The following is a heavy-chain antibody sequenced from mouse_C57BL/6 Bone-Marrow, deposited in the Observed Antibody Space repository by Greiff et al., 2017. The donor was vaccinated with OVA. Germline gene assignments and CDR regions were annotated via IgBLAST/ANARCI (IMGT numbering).Heavy chain of an antibody. J-gene: IGHJ2*01. CDR3: AIDYGSSYIDY. D-gene: IGHD1-1*01. CDR1: GYTFTDHT. V-gene: IGHV1-78*01. Sequence: VHLVESDAELVKPGASVKISCKVSGYTFTDHTIHWMKQRPEQGLEWIGYIYPRDGSTKYNEKFKGKATLTADKSSSTAYMQLNSLTSEDSAVYFCAIDYGSSYIDYWGQGTTLTVSS. CDR2: IYPRDGST.